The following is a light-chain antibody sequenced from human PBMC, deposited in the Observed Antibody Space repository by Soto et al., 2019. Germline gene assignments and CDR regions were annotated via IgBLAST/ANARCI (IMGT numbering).Light chain of an antibody. J-gene: IGKJ4*01. Sequence: DFVLTQSPDSLAVSLGERATINCRSSQTLLSSSDNQNYLAWSRQRPGQPPELLVYWASTRESGVPDRFSGSGSGTEFTLTISSQQAQDVAVYYCHQYFSTPLTFGGGTKLEIK. V-gene: IGKV4-1*01. CDR3: HQYFSTPLT. CDR2: WAS. CDR1: QTLLSSSDNQNY.